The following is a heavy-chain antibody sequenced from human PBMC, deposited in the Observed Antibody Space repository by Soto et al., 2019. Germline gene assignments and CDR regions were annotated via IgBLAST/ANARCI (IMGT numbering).Heavy chain of an antibody. Sequence: QVQLVESGGGVVQPGRSLRLSCAASGLTFNNYGMHWVRQAPGKGLEWVAVISYDGSKKYYADSVKGRITISRDNSKNTLYLQMNSLRAEDTAVYYCAKETLRYYAMDVWGQGPTVTVAS. CDR2: ISYDGSKK. V-gene: IGHV3-30*18. J-gene: IGHJ6*02. CDR3: AKETLRYYAMDV. CDR1: GLTFNNYG.